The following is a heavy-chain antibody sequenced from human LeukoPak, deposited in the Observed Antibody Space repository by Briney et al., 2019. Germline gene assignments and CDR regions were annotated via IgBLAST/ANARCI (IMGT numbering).Heavy chain of an antibody. CDR1: GFTFSSYG. CDR2: ISYDGSNK. Sequence: GGSLRLSCAASGFTFSSYGMHWVRQAPGKGLEWVAVISYDGSNKYYADSVKGRFTISRDNSKNTLYLQMNSLRAEDTAVYYCAKDGNLYYYDSSGYYSPYFDYWGQGTLVTVSS. CDR3: AKDGNLYYYDSSGYYSPYFDY. J-gene: IGHJ4*02. V-gene: IGHV3-30*18. D-gene: IGHD3-22*01.